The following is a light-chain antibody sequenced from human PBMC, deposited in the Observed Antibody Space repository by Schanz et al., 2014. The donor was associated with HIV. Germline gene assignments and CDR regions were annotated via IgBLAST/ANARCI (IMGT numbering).Light chain of an antibody. V-gene: IGLV2-14*03. CDR1: SSDVGGYNY. J-gene: IGLJ3*02. Sequence: QSALTQPASVSGSPGQSITISCTGTSSDVGGYNYVSWYQQHPGEAPKLMIYDVSKRPSGVSNRFSGSKSGNTASLTISGLQAEDEADYYCSSYAGSNNLVFGGGTKVTVL. CDR2: DVS. CDR3: SSYAGSNNLV.